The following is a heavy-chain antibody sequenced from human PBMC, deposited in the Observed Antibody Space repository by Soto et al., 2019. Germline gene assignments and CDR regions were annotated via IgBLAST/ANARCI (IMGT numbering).Heavy chain of an antibody. J-gene: IGHJ6*02. CDR3: AVGFKLDYYSLDV. V-gene: IGHV1-69*13. CDR2: VIPMFGTA. Sequence: ASVKVSCKSSGRIFTASAISWVRQAPGQGPEWMGGVIPMFGTANYPQRFQGRVTINADESTNTAYMQLSSLRSEDTAVYFCAVGFKLDYYSLDVWGQGTTVTVSS. CDR1: GRIFTASA. D-gene: IGHD3-10*01.